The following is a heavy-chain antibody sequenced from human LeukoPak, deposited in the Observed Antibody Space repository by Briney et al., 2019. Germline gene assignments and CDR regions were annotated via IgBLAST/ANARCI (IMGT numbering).Heavy chain of an antibody. D-gene: IGHD3-9*01. V-gene: IGHV4-38-2*02. Sequence: SQTLSLTCTVSGYSISSGYYWGWIRQPPGKGLEWIGSIYHSGSTYYNPSLKSRVTISVDTSKNQFSLKLSSVTAADTAVYYCARDYDFLTGLNIPFDIWGQGTMVTVSS. CDR1: GYSISSGYY. CDR2: IYHSGST. CDR3: ARDYDFLTGLNIPFDI. J-gene: IGHJ3*02.